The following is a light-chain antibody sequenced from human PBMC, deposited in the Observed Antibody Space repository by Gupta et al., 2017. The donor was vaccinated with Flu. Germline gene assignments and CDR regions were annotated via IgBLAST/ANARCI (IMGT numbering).Light chain of an antibody. CDR1: NEHSGYS. J-gene: IGLJ2*01. CDR2: LEDSGSY. V-gene: IGLV4-60*03. Sequence: VKITCTLNNEHSGYSIAWHQQQPGKAPRYLMQLEDSGSYNKGSGVPDRFSGSSSGADRYLTISNSQAEDEDNYYCETWDSNTRIFGGGTKLTV. CDR3: ETWDSNTRI.